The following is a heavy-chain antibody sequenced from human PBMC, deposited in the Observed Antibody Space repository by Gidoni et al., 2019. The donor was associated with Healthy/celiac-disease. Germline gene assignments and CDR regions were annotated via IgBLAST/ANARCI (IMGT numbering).Heavy chain of an antibody. CDR1: GFTFSSYS. Sequence: EVQLVESGGGLVQPGGSLRLSCAASGFTFSSYSLNWVRQAPGKGLEWVSYISSSSSTIYYADSVKGRFTISRDNAKNSLYLQMNSLRDEDTAVYYCARAFEDFWSGYRYWYFDLWGRGTLVTVSS. D-gene: IGHD3-3*01. CDR3: ARAFEDFWSGYRYWYFDL. V-gene: IGHV3-48*02. CDR2: ISSSSSTI. J-gene: IGHJ2*01.